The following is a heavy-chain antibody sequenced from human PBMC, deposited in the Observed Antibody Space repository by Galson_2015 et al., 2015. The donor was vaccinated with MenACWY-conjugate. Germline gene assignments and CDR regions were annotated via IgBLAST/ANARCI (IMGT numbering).Heavy chain of an antibody. J-gene: IGHJ4*02. Sequence: SVKVSCKASGYTFTNSAIHWVRQAPGQGLEWMAWIDAANGNTRYSQKFQGRVTLTRDTSASTVYMELSSLTSEDTAVYYCARATTVTTSFDYWGQGTQVTVSS. CDR2: IDAANGNT. CDR3: ARATTVTTSFDY. V-gene: IGHV1-3*01. D-gene: IGHD4-17*01. CDR1: GYTFTNSA.